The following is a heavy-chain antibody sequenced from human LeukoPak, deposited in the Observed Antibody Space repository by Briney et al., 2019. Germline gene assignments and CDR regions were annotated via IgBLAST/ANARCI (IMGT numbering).Heavy chain of an antibody. CDR1: GFTVSSNY. CDR2: IYSGGST. Sequence: GGPLRLSCAVSGFTVSSNYMSWVRQAPGKGLEWVSVIYSGGSTYYSDSVKGRFTISRDNSKNTLYLQMNSLRAEDTAVYYCVFAGPRRDFDYWDQGTLVTVSS. V-gene: IGHV3-66*01. CDR3: VFAGPRRDFDY. J-gene: IGHJ4*02.